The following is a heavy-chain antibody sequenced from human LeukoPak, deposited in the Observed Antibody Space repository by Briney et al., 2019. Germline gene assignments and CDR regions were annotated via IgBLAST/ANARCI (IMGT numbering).Heavy chain of an antibody. CDR3: ARDLGGYDKAPGYYFDY. CDR2: IIPILGIA. J-gene: IGHJ4*02. Sequence: SVKVSCKASGGTFSSYAISWVRPAPGQGLEWMGRIIPILGIANYAQKFQGRVTITADKSTSTAYMELSSLRSEDTAVYYCARDLGGYDKAPGYYFDYWGQGTLVTVSS. CDR1: GGTFSSYA. V-gene: IGHV1-69*04. D-gene: IGHD5-12*01.